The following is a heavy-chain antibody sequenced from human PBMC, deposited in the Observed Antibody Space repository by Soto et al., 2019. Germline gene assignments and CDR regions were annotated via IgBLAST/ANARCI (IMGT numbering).Heavy chain of an antibody. CDR1: GFSLSTDGVG. CDR2: IYWDDDQ. V-gene: IGHV2-5*02. D-gene: IGHD2-2*01. J-gene: IGHJ3*01. Sequence: VSGPTRVNPTQTLTLTCTFSGFSLSTDGVGVGWIRQPPGKALEWLALIYWDDDQRYSPSLKTRLTITKDTSKNQVVLTMTNMDPVDTATYYCAHAYGGTSWPNDAFDVWGQGTVVTVSS. CDR3: AHAYGGTSWPNDAFDV.